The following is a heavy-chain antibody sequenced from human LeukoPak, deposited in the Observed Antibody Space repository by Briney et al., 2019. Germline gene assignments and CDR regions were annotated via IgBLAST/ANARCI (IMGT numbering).Heavy chain of an antibody. V-gene: IGHV4-59*01. CDR1: GGSISSYY. J-gene: IGHJ4*02. CDR3: ARGVYIAAAQYGY. CDR2: IYYSGTT. D-gene: IGHD6-13*01. Sequence: PSETLSLTCTVSGGSISSYYWSWIRQPPGKGLEWVGYIYYSGTTNYNPSLKSRVTIPVDTSKNQFSLKLSSVTAADTAVYYCARGVYIAAAQYGYWGQGTLVTVSS.